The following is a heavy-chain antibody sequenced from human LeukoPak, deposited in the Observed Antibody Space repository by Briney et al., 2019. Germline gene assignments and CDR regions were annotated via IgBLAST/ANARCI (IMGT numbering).Heavy chain of an antibody. J-gene: IGHJ4*02. CDR3: ARVPTIFGVVIIHFDY. CDR2: ISYDGSNK. V-gene: IGHV3-30-3*01. CDR1: GFTFSSYA. Sequence: GGSLRLSCAASGFTFSSYAMHWVRQAPGKGLEWVAVISYDGSNKYCADSVKGRFTISRDNSKNTLYLQMNSLRAEDTAVHYCARVPTIFGVVIIHFDYWGQGTLVTVSS. D-gene: IGHD3-3*01.